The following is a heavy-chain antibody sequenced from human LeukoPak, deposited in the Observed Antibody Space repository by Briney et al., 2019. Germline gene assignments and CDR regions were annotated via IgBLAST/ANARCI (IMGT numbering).Heavy chain of an antibody. V-gene: IGHV1-58*01. Sequence: GTSVKVSCKASGFTLVNSAVHWVRQARGQSLEWIGWIVVGSGDARYAQRFQERLTITRDKSTSTAYMELSGLRSEDTAVYYCAADRHLGATTGFGFWGQGTLVTVSS. CDR1: GFTLVNSA. J-gene: IGHJ4*02. CDR3: AADRHLGATTGFGF. CDR2: IVVGSGDA. D-gene: IGHD1-26*01.